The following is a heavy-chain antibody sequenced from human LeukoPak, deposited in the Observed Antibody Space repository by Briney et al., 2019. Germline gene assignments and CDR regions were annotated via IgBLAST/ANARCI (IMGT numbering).Heavy chain of an antibody. CDR2: ISPYSGNT. Sequence: GASVKVSCKASGGTFSSYAISWVRQAPGQGLEWMGWISPYSGNTNYVQKLQGRVTMTTDTSTSTAYMELRSLRSDDTAVYYCARDLDGSGSYYTDYWGQGTLVTASS. CDR1: GGTFSSYA. J-gene: IGHJ4*02. V-gene: IGHV1-18*01. D-gene: IGHD3-10*01. CDR3: ARDLDGSGSYYTDY.